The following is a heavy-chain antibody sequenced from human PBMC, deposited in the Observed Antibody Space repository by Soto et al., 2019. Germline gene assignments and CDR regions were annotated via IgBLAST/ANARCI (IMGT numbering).Heavy chain of an antibody. CDR3: ARDRLRYSGSPTDAFDI. J-gene: IGHJ3*02. CDR1: GFTFSSYS. CDR2: ISSSSSTI. Sequence: PGGSLRLSCAASGFTFSSYSMNWVRQAPGKGLEWVSYISSSSSTIYYADSVKGRFTISRDNAKNSLYLQMNSLRDEDTAVYYCARDRLRYSGSPTDAFDIWGQGTLVTVSS. V-gene: IGHV3-48*02. D-gene: IGHD1-26*01.